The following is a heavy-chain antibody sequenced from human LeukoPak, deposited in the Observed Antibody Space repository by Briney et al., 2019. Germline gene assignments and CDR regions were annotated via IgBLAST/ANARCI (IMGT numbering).Heavy chain of an antibody. J-gene: IGHJ4*02. CDR3: ARVSTGYFDY. Sequence: PGGSLRLSCAASGFTFDDYGMSWVRQAQGKGLEWVSGINWNGGSTGYADSVKGRFTISKDNAKNSLYLQMNSLRAEDTALYYCARVSTGYFDYWGQGTLVTVSS. CDR2: INWNGGST. CDR1: GFTFDDYG. D-gene: IGHD3-9*01. V-gene: IGHV3-20*04.